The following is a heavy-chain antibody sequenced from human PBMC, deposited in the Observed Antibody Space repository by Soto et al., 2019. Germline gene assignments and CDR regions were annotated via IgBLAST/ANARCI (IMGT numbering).Heavy chain of an antibody. CDR2: ISSNGVGT. Sequence: EVQLAESGGGLAQPGGSLRLSCAASGFTLRGYAMDWVRQAPGKGLEYVSGISSNGVGTYYANSVQGRFTISRDNSKNTVYLQMGSLSPEDMAVYYCARRARPDFYYMDVWGQRDHGHRLL. J-gene: IGHJ6*03. CDR3: ARRARPDFYYMDV. V-gene: IGHV3-64*01. D-gene: IGHD6-6*01. CDR1: GFTLRGYA.